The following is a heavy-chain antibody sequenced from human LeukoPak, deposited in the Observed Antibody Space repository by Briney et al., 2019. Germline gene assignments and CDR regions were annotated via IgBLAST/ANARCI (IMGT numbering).Heavy chain of an antibody. CDR1: GFTFSNYW. Sequence: GGSLRLSCAASGFTFSNYWMTRVRQAPGKGLEWVAHINQDGSEEHYMDSAKARFTISRDNAKNSLSLQMNSLRAEDTAVYYCVRDGGVSGYDLLDYWGQGTLVTVSS. V-gene: IGHV3-7*01. CDR2: INQDGSEE. J-gene: IGHJ4*02. CDR3: VRDGGVSGYDLLDY. D-gene: IGHD5-12*01.